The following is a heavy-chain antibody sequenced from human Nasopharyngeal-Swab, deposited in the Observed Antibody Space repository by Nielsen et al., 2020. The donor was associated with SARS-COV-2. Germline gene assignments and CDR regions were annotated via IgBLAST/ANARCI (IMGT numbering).Heavy chain of an antibody. CDR2: ISAYNGNT. D-gene: IGHD1-1*01. V-gene: IGHV1-18*01. J-gene: IGHJ6*02. CDR3: ATGAIGRERRSYYYYGMDV. CDR1: GYTFTSYV. Sequence: ASVKVSCKASGYTFTSYVISCVRPAPGQGLEWMGWISAYNGNTNYAQKLQGRVTMTTDTSTSTAYMELRSLRSDETAVYYCATGAIGRERRSYYYYGMDVWGQGTTVTVSS.